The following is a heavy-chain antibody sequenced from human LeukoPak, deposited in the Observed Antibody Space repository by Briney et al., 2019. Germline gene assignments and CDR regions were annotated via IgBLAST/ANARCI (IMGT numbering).Heavy chain of an antibody. D-gene: IGHD5-12*01. J-gene: IGHJ4*02. V-gene: IGHV4-59*01. CDR1: GGSISSYY. CDR3: ARGAIVATMTFDY. Sequence: SETLSLTCTVSGGSISSYYWSWIRQPPGKGLEWIGYIYYSGSTNYNPSLKSRVTISVDTSKNQFSLQLSSVIAADTAVYYCARGAIVATMTFDYWGQGTLVTVSS. CDR2: IYYSGST.